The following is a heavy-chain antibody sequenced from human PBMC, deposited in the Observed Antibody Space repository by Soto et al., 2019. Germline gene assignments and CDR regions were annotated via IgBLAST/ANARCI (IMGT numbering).Heavy chain of an antibody. CDR2: IIDSGAGT. V-gene: IGHV3-23*01. CDR1: GVTFSSCA. CDR3: AKGRSYYYYYGVDV. J-gene: IGHJ6*02. Sequence: GGSLRLSCAASGVTFSSCAMGWVRQAPGKGLEWVSDIIDSGAGTYYAESVKGRFTISRDNSKSTLYLQMNSLRAEDTALYYCAKGRSYYYYYGVDVWGQGTTVTVSS.